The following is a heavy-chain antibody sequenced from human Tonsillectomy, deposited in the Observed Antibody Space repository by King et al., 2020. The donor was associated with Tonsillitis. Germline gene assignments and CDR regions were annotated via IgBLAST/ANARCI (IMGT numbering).Heavy chain of an antibody. CDR1: GFTFSSYA. CDR2: ISYDGSNK. Sequence: VQLVESGGGVVQPGRSLRLSCAASGFTFSSYAMHWVRQAPGKGLEWVAVISYDGSNKYYADSMKGRFTISRDNSKNTLYLQMNSLGAEDTAVYYCAGDGAPTGGYEEDYFASWGQGTLVTVSS. D-gene: IGHD6-19*01. V-gene: IGHV3-30*04. J-gene: IGHJ4*02. CDR3: AGDGAPTGGYEEDYFAS.